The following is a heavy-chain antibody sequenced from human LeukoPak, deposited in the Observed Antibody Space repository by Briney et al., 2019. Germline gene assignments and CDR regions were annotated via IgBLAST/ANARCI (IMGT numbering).Heavy chain of an antibody. V-gene: IGHV3-7*01. CDR3: ARDSVPYYYDSSGYIDY. Sequence: GGSLRLSCAASGFTFISDWRSWVRQAPGKGLEWVANIKQDGRETSYVESVKGPFTISRANAKNSLYLQMNSLRAEDTAVYYCARDSVPYYYDSSGYIDYWGQGTPVTVSS. D-gene: IGHD3-22*01. J-gene: IGHJ4*02. CDR2: IKQDGRET. CDR1: GFTFISDW.